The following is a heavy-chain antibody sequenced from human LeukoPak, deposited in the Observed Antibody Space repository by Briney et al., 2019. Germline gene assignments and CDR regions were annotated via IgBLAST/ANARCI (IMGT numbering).Heavy chain of an antibody. D-gene: IGHD2-2*01. CDR3: ARVVPAANIHDAFDI. Sequence: GASVKVSCKASGYTFTSYDINWVRQATGQGLEWMGWMNPNSGNTGYAQKFQGRVTITRNTSISTAYMELSSLRSEDTAVYYCARVVPAANIHDAFDIWGKGQWSPSLQ. V-gene: IGHV1-8*03. CDR2: MNPNSGNT. J-gene: IGHJ3*02. CDR1: GYTFTSYD.